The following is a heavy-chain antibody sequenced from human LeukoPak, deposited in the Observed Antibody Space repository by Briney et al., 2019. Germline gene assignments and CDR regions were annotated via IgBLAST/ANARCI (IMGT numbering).Heavy chain of an antibody. J-gene: IGHJ4*02. CDR2: ISAYNGNT. D-gene: IGHD3-22*01. Sequence: ASVKVSCKASGYTFTSYGMSWVRQAPGQGLEWMGWISAYNGNTNYAQKLQGRVTMTTDTSTSTAYMELRSLRSDDTAVYYCAREPLPDADYYDSSGYYYFDYWGQGTLVTVSS. CDR3: AREPLPDADYYDSSGYYYFDY. V-gene: IGHV1-18*01. CDR1: GYTFTSYG.